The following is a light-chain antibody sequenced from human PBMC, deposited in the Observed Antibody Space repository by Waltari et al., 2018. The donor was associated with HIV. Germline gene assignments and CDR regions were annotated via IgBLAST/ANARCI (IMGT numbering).Light chain of an antibody. V-gene: IGKV1-8*01. CDR3: QQYFNYPLT. CDR1: QDISTF. CDR2: GAS. J-gene: IGKJ5*01. Sequence: TQSPSSLSASTGDRVTITCRPSQDISTFLAWFQQKPGEAPHLLIYGASSLENGVPSRFSGSGSGTNFSLTISCLQSEDLATYFCQQYFNYPLTFGQGTRLDIK.